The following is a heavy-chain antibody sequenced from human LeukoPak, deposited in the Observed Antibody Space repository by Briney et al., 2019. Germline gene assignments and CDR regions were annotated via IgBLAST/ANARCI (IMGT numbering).Heavy chain of an antibody. D-gene: IGHD3-3*01. CDR2: ISSSSSYI. CDR1: GFTFSSYS. V-gene: IGHV3-21*01. J-gene: IGHJ4*02. CDR3: ARDGSGGVDY. Sequence: GGSLRLSCAASGFTFSSYSMNWVRQAPRKGLEWVSSISSSSSYIYYADSVKGRFTISRDNAKNSLYLQMNSLRAEDTAVYYCARDGSGGVDYWGQGTLVTVSS.